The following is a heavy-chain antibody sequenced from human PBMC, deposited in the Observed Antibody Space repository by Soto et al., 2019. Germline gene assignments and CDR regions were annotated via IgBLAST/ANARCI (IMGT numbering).Heavy chain of an antibody. CDR3: AKDDYGMDV. CDR2: ISYDKNNK. CDR1: GFSFNNYD. J-gene: IGHJ6*02. Sequence: PGGSLRLSCAASGFSFNNYDMHWVRQAPGKGLEWVAVISYDKNNKYYIDSVKGRYTIARDNSKNTVYLQMDSLRGEDTAVYYCAKDDYGMDVWGQGTTVTVSS. V-gene: IGHV3-30*18.